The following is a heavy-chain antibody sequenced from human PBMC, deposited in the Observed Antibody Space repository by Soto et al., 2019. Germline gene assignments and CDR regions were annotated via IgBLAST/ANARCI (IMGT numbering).Heavy chain of an antibody. V-gene: IGHV4-34*01. Sequence: PSETLSLTCAFYGLSFSGYYWSWIRQPPGKGLEWIGEINHSGSTNYNPSLKSRVTISVDTSKNQFSLKLTSVTAADTAVYYCARSVFPWGQGTLVTVSS. CDR2: INHSGST. CDR1: GLSFSGYY. J-gene: IGHJ5*02. CDR3: ARSVFP.